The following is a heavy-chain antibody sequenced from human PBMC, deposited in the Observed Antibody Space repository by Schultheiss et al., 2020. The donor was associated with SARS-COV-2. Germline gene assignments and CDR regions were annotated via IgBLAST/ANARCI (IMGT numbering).Heavy chain of an antibody. CDR3: ARDPWWGYCSGGSCYSVAFFVY. J-gene: IGHJ4*02. D-gene: IGHD2-15*01. V-gene: IGHV4-59*12. Sequence: SETLSLTCSVSGGSISPYYWNWIRQPPGKELEWIGYVYYSGSTNHNPSLKSRVTISLDTSKNQLSLNLSSVTPADTAVYYCARDPWWGYCSGGSCYSVAFFVYWGQGTLVTVSS. CDR1: GGSISPYY. CDR2: VYYSGST.